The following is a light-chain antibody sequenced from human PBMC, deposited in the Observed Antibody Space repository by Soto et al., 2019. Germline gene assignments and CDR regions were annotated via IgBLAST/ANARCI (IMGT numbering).Light chain of an antibody. V-gene: IGLV2-8*01. CDR3: LSYAGGNRLV. CDR2: QVT. CDR1: INDVGGYNY. J-gene: IGLJ1*01. Sequence: QSVLTQPPSASGSPGQSVTISCAGTINDVGGYNYVSWYQQHPGKVPQLMIYQVTKRPSGVPDRFSASKSDTTASLTISGLQAEDESDYYCLSYAGGNRLVFGTGTKVTVL.